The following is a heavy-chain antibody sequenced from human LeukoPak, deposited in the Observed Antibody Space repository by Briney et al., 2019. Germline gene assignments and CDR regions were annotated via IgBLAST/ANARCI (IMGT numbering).Heavy chain of an antibody. D-gene: IGHD3-22*01. Sequence: GGSLRLSCAASGFTFSSYWMHWVRQAPGKGLVWVPRINSDGSSTSYADSVKGRFTISRDNAKNTLYLQMNSLRAEDTAVYYCARATLYYYDSSGYIDYWGQGTLVTVSS. CDR3: ARATLYYYDSSGYIDY. CDR2: INSDGSST. CDR1: GFTFSSYW. V-gene: IGHV3-74*01. J-gene: IGHJ4*02.